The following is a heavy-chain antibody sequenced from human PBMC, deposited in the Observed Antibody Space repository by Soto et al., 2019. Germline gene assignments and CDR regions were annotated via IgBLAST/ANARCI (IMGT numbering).Heavy chain of an antibody. J-gene: IGHJ4*02. CDR3: ARSWAGDYAFDY. CDR2: IYYSGST. Sequence: QVQLQESGPGLVKPSQTLSLTCTVSGGSISSGGYYWSWIRQHPGKGLEWIGYIYYSGSTYYNPSLQSRVTISVDTSKNQFSLKLSSVTAADTAVYYGARSWAGDYAFDYWGQGTLVTGSS. CDR1: GGSISSGGYY. V-gene: IGHV4-31*03. D-gene: IGHD4-17*01.